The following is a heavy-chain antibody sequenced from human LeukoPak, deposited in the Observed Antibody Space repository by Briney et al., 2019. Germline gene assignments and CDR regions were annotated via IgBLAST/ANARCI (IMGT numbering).Heavy chain of an antibody. CDR3: TRPAVVYFDS. J-gene: IGHJ4*02. Sequence: GGSLRLSCAASGFIVSSNYMGWVRQAPGKGLEWGSVIYSSGSTYYPDSLKGRFTISRDESKNTLYLQMNSLRAEDTAVYYCTRPAVVYFDSWGPGTLVTVSS. CDR1: GFIVSSNY. V-gene: IGHV3-66*04. CDR2: IYSSGST. D-gene: IGHD5-18*01.